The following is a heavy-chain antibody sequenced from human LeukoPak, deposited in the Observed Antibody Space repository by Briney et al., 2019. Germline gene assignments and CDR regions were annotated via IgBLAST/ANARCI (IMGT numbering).Heavy chain of an antibody. J-gene: IGHJ6*02. V-gene: IGHV3-74*01. CDR3: TRVQAGRAGLMDV. CDR1: GFXLSSYW. CDR2: IDPDGSTT. D-gene: IGHD6-13*01. Sequence: PGGSLRLSCAASGFXLSSYWIHWVRQAPGEGLVWVSRIDPDGSTTNYADSVKGRFTTSRDNAKNTLYLQMNSLRAEDTALYYCTRVQAGRAGLMDVWGRGTTVTVSS.